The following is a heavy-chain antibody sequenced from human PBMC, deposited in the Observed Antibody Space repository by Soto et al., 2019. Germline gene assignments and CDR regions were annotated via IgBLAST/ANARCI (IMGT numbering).Heavy chain of an antibody. V-gene: IGHV3-66*01. Sequence: GGSLRLSWGASGFTGSSKYMSWVRQAPGKGLEWVSLIQSGGPTYYADSVKGRFTISRDTSENTLHLQMDSLRAEDTAVYYCARDDVLCDGGRCYGVPLDVWGKGPRSPSPQ. CDR1: GFTGSSKY. CDR2: IQSGGPT. J-gene: IGHJ6*04. CDR3: ARDDVLCDGGRCYGVPLDV. D-gene: IGHD2-15*01.